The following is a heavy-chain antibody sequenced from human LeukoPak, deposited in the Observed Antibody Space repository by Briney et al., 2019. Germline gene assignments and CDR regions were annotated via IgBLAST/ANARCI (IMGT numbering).Heavy chain of an antibody. CDR2: FDQSGCT. J-gene: IGHJ6*03. CDR3: ARGKPSYGSGTFYRPLEPNYMNV. Sequence: SETLSLTCTVSGYSISSGYYWGCIRQPPGKGLEWIGSFDQSGCTYYNPSLKSRVTISVDTSKNQFSLKLSSVTAADTAVYYCARGKPSYGSGTFYRPLEPNYMNVWGKGTTVTVSS. D-gene: IGHD3-10*01. CDR1: GYSISSGYY. V-gene: IGHV4-38-2*02.